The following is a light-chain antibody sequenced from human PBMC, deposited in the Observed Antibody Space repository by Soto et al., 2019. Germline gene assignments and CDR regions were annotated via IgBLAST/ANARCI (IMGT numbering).Light chain of an antibody. CDR2: GAS. J-gene: IGKJ2*01. CDR1: QSVSSTY. CDR3: QHYANSPFT. Sequence: EIVLTQSPGTLPLSPGERATLSCRASQSVSSTYLVWYQQKPCQAPRPLIAGASSMDTGIPDRFSGSGSGTDFTLTISRLETEDFAVYYCQHYANSPFTFGQGTKLEIK. V-gene: IGKV3-20*01.